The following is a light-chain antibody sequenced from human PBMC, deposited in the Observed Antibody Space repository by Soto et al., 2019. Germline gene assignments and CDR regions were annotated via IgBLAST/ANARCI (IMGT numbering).Light chain of an antibody. CDR2: WAS. J-gene: IGKJ4*01. CDR3: QQYYSAPLT. Sequence: DIVMTQSPDSLAVSLGERATINCKSSQSVLYSSSNKNYLAWYQQKPGQSPKLLIYWASTRETGVPDRFSGSGSGTDFTLTISRLQAEDVAVYYCQQYYSAPLTFGGGPKVEIK. V-gene: IGKV4-1*01. CDR1: QSVLYSSSNKNY.